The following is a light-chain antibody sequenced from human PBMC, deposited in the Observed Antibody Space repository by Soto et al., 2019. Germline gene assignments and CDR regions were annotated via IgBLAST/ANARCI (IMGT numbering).Light chain of an antibody. CDR3: QQLNDYPIT. Sequence: IQLTQSPSSLSAYVGDRVTITCRASQGISSYLAWYQQKPGKAPKLLITAASTLQSEVPSRFSGSGSGTDFTLTISSLQPEDFATYYCQQLNDYPITFGQGPRLEIK. V-gene: IGKV1-9*01. CDR2: AAS. CDR1: QGISSY. J-gene: IGKJ5*01.